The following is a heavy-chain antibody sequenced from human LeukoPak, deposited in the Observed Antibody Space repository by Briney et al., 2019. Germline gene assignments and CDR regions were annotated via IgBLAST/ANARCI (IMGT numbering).Heavy chain of an antibody. CDR2: ISSSSSTI. CDR1: GFTFSSYS. CDR3: ARAEGGSPMDFDY. V-gene: IGHV3-48*04. J-gene: IGHJ4*02. Sequence: SGGSLRLSCAASGFTFSSYSINWVRQAPGKGLEWVSYISSSSSTIYYADSVKGRFTISRDNAKNSLYLQMNSLRAEDTAVYYCARAEGGSPMDFDYWGQGTLVTVSS. D-gene: IGHD1-26*01.